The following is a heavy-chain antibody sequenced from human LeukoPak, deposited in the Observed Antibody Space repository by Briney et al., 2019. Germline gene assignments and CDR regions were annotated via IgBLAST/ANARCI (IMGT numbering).Heavy chain of an antibody. CDR2: ISSSSSTI. Sequence: GGSLRLSCAASGFTFSTYAMSWLRQAPGKGREWVSYISSSSSTIYYADAVKGRVTISRDNAKNSLYLQMNSLRAEDTAVYYCARDGWELLPKGYYYYYMDVWGKGTTVTVSS. CDR1: GFTFSTYA. CDR3: ARDGWELLPKGYYYYYMDV. J-gene: IGHJ6*03. D-gene: IGHD1-26*01. V-gene: IGHV3-48*04.